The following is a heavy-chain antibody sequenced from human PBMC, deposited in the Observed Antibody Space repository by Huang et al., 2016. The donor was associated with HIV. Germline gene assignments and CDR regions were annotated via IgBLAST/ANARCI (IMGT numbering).Heavy chain of an antibody. CDR3: AKDGADEEWDIDY. CDR2: ISYDGSNK. V-gene: IGHV3-30*18. Sequence: VQLVESGGGVVQPGRSLRLACAASGFSFSTYGLHWVRQAPGKGLEWGEVISYDGSNKYYAHAGKGRFTISRDTSENKVYLQMNSLRHEDTAVYYCAKDGADEEWDIDYWGQGTLVTVSS. D-gene: IGHD1-26*01. CDR1: GFSFSTYG. J-gene: IGHJ4*02.